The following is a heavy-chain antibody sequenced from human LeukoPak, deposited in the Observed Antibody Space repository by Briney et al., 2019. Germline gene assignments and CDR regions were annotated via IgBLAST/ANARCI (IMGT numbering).Heavy chain of an antibody. J-gene: IGHJ4*02. CDR3: ARASRWLAFDN. D-gene: IGHD6-19*01. Sequence: GGSLRLSCVASRFTVSNNHMNWVRQAPGKGLEWVSAIYNGDNTYYADSVQGRFTISKDNSKNTLYLQMNSLRPEDTAVYFCARASRWLAFDNWGQGTLVTVS. CDR1: RFTVSNNH. CDR2: IYNGDNT. V-gene: IGHV3-66*01.